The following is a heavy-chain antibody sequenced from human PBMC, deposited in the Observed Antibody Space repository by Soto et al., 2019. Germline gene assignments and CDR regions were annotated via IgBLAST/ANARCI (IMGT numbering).Heavy chain of an antibody. V-gene: IGHV3-33*06. CDR3: GKERCYYYYYGVDV. CDR1: GFTFISYG. Sequence: GGSLRLSCAASGFTFISYGMHWVLQAPCKGLEWVAVIWYDGSNKYYADSVKGRFTISRDNSKNTLYLQMNSLTVEDTGVYYCGKERCYYYYYGVDVWGQGTTVTVSS. CDR2: IWYDGSNK. J-gene: IGHJ6*02.